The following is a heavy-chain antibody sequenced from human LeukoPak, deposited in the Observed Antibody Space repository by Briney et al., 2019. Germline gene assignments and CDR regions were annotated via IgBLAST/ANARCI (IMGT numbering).Heavy chain of an antibody. J-gene: IGHJ4*02. CDR1: GYTFTSYD. V-gene: IGHV1-8*01. Sequence: ASVKLSCKASGYTFTSYDINWVRQATGQGLEWMGWMNPNSGNTGYAQKFQGRVTITTDESTSTAYMELSSLRSEDTAVYYCARSFVRYDFWSGYYAPWDYWGQGTLVTVSS. CDR2: MNPNSGNT. CDR3: ARSFVRYDFWSGYYAPWDY. D-gene: IGHD3-3*01.